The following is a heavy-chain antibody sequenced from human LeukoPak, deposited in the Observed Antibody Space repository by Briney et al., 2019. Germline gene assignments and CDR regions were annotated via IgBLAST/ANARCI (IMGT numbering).Heavy chain of an antibody. CDR1: GFPFSSYA. CDR3: AKGGSGGSCYSD. J-gene: IGHJ4*02. V-gene: IGHV3-23*01. CDR2: ISGTGYTT. Sequence: SGGSLRLSCAASGFPFSSYAMSWVRQAPGKGLEWVSAISGTGYTTYYVDSVKGRFTISRDNSKNTLYLQMNSLRAEDTAVYYCAKGGSGGSCYSDWGQGTLVTVSS. D-gene: IGHD2-15*01.